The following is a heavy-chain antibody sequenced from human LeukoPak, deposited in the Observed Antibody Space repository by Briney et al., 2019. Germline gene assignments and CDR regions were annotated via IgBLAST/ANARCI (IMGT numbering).Heavy chain of an antibody. CDR3: ARKDGYLYYFDY. CDR1: GYTFTSYA. V-gene: IGHV1-3*01. J-gene: IGHJ4*02. CDR2: ISAYNGNT. D-gene: IGHD5-24*01. Sequence: ASVKVSCKASGYTFTSYAMHWVRQAPGQGLEWMGWISAYNGNTNYAQKFQGRVTMTRDTSTSTVYMELSSLRSEDTAVYYCARKDGYLYYFDYWGQGTLVTVSS.